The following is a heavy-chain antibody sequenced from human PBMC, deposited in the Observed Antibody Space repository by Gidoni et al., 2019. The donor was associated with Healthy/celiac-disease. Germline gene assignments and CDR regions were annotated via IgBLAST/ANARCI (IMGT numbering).Heavy chain of an antibody. D-gene: IGHD3-3*01. CDR1: GYTFTRYA. J-gene: IGHJ4*02. V-gene: IGHV1-3*01. CDR3: ARDVFWSGYSYYFDY. CDR2: INAGNGNT. Sequence: QVQLVQSGAEVKKPGASVKVSCMASGYTFTRYAMHWVRQAPGQRLEWMGWINAGNGNTKYSQKFQGRVTITRDTSASTDYMELSRLRSEDTAVYYCARDVFWSGYSYYFDYWGQGTLVTVSS.